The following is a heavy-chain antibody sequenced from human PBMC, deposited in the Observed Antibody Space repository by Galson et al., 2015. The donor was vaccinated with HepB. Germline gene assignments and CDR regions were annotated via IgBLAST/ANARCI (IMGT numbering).Heavy chain of an antibody. Sequence: SLRLSCAASGFTVSSNYMSWVRQAPGKGLEWVSLIYSGGTTYYTDSVKGRFAISRDNSKNTLYLQMNSLRAEDTAVYYCARNLVDYYYGMDVWGQGTTVTVSS. CDR2: IYSGGTT. J-gene: IGHJ6*02. CDR1: GFTVSSNY. CDR3: ARNLVDYYYGMDV. D-gene: IGHD2/OR15-2a*01. V-gene: IGHV3-53*01.